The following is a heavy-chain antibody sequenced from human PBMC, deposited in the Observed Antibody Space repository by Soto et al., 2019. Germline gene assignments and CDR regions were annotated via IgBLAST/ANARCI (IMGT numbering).Heavy chain of an antibody. V-gene: IGHV4-59*01. J-gene: IGHJ5*02. Sequence: SETLSLTCTVSGGSPSTYYWSWIRQPPGKGLEWMGYLYYGGISYYNPSLKSRLTISEDTSKNQFSLKLNSVTTADTAVYYCAGGSSWDWFDPWGQGTLVTAPQ. D-gene: IGHD6-13*01. CDR3: AGGSSWDWFDP. CDR1: GGSPSTYY. CDR2: LYYGGIS.